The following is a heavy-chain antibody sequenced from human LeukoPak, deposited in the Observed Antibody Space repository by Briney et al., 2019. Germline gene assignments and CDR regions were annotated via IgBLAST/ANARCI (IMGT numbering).Heavy chain of an antibody. CDR1: GGSVSSGNYY. CDR2: FYTSGST. J-gene: IGHJ6*04. V-gene: IGHV4-61*02. CDR3: ARETTLGPTSRMDV. Sequence: SEPLSLTCSVSGGSVSSGNYYWTWIRQPAGKGLEWIGRFYTSGSTNYNPSLESRVAISLDTSKNQFSLKLSSVTAADTAVYYCARETTLGPTSRMDVWGKGTTVTVSS. D-gene: IGHD1-26*01.